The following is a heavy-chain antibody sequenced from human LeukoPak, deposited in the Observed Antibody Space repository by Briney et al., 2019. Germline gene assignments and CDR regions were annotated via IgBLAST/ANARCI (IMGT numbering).Heavy chain of an antibody. J-gene: IGHJ4*01. D-gene: IGHD6-25*01. Sequence: SETLSLTCAVYGGSFSGYYWSWTRQPPGKGLEWIGEINHSGSTNYNPSLKSRVTISVDTSKNQFSLKLSSVTAADTAVYYCAKSGGYGLIDYWGQGTLVTVSS. CDR3: AKSGGYGLIDY. V-gene: IGHV4-34*01. CDR2: INHSGST. CDR1: GGSFSGYY.